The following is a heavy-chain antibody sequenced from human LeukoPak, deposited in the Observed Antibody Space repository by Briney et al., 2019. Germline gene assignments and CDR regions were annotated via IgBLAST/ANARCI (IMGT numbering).Heavy chain of an antibody. J-gene: IGHJ4*02. CDR2: INTNTGNP. CDR1: GYTFTTYA. CDR3: ARDLRTYDDFLPGDFDY. Sequence: ASVKVSCKASGYTFTTYAMNWVRQAPGQGFEWMGWINTNTGNPTYAQGFTGRFVFSLDTSVSTAYLQISSLKAEDTAVYYCARDLRTYDDFLPGDFDYWGQGTLVTVSS. D-gene: IGHD4-17*01. V-gene: IGHV7-4-1*02.